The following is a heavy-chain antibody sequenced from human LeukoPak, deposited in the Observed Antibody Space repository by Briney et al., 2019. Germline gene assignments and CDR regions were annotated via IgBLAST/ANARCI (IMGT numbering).Heavy chain of an antibody. J-gene: IGHJ4*02. CDR1: GFTFSSYG. CDR3: ASLSRSSSSNY. D-gene: IGHD6-6*01. Sequence: GGSLRLSCAASGFTFSSYGMHWVRQAPGNGLEWVAVIWYDGSNKYYADSVKGRFTISRDNSKNTLYLQMNSLRAEDTAVYYCASLSRSSSSNYWGQGTLVTVSS. CDR2: IWYDGSNK. V-gene: IGHV3-33*01.